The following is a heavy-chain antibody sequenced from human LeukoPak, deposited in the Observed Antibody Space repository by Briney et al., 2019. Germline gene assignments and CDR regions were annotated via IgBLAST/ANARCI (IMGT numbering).Heavy chain of an antibody. CDR1: GFTFAIHA. V-gene: IGHV3-23*01. J-gene: IGHJ3*01. D-gene: IGHD3-10*01. CDR3: AKDSYVSGRPLHTFDV. CDR2: ISGDGAST. Sequence: PGGSLRLSCAASGFTFAIHAMTWVRQAPGKGLEWVSGISGDGASTHYAASVKGQFTISRDNSQNTLFLQMNSLRVEDTAIYYCAKDSYVSGRPLHTFDVWGQGTMVTVSS.